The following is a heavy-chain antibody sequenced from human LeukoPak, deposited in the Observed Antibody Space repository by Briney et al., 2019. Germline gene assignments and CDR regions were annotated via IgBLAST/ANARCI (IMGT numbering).Heavy chain of an antibody. CDR1: GYTFTSYG. Sequence: ASVKVSCKASGYTFTSYGISWVRQAPGQGLEWMGWISAYNGNTNYAQKLQGRVTMTTDTSTSTAYMELRSLRSDDTAVYYCARDGYCSGGSCYPPYYFDYWGQGTLVTVSS. J-gene: IGHJ4*02. CDR2: ISAYNGNT. V-gene: IGHV1-18*01. CDR3: ARDGYCSGGSCYPPYYFDY. D-gene: IGHD2-15*01.